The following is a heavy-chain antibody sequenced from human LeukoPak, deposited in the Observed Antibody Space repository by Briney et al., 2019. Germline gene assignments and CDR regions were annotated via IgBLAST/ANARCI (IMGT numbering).Heavy chain of an antibody. D-gene: IGHD4-11*01. CDR3: ARGRTLRKNSNGGY. J-gene: IGHJ4*02. CDR1: GYTFTSYD. Sequence: GASVKVSCXASGYTFTSYDINWVRQATGQGLEWMEWMNSNSGNTGYAQKFQGRVTITRNTSISTAYMELSSLRSEDTAVYYCARGRTLRKNSNGGYWGQGTLVTVSS. CDR2: MNSNSGNT. V-gene: IGHV1-8*03.